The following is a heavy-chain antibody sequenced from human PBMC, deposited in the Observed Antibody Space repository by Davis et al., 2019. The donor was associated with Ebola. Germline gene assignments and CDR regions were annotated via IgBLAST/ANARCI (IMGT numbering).Heavy chain of an antibody. CDR2: IVVGSGNT. D-gene: IGHD1-26*01. Sequence: AASVKVSCKAFGFTFSGSGMQWVRQARGQRLEWIGSIVVGSGNTNYAQKLQGRVTMTTDTSTSTAYMELRSLRSDDTAVYYCARDKSGSYWGQGTLVTVSS. CDR1: GFTFSGSG. CDR3: ARDKSGSY. V-gene: IGHV1-58*02. J-gene: IGHJ4*02.